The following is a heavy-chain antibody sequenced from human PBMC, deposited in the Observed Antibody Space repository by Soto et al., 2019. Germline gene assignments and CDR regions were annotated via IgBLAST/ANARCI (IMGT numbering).Heavy chain of an antibody. Sequence: VQLLESGGGLVQPGGSLRLSCAASGFTFSSYAMRWVRQAPGKGLEWVSAISGSGGSTYYADSVKGRFTISRENSKNTLYLQMNRLRAEDTAVYYCARRGSGSYYGSWGQGTLVTVSS. CDR1: GFTFSSYA. V-gene: IGHV3-23*01. J-gene: IGHJ5*02. CDR3: ARRGSGSYYGS. CDR2: ISGSGGST. D-gene: IGHD1-26*01.